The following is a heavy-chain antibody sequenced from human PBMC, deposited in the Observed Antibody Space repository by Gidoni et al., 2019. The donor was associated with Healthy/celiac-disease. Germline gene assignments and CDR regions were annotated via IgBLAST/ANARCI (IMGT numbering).Heavy chain of an antibody. V-gene: IGHV3-30*18. CDR2: ISYDGRNK. D-gene: IGHD4-17*01. CDR1: GFSFSTYG. CDR3: AKDAFPTVTTSLWYFDL. Sequence: QVQLVESGGGVVQPGRSLRLSCAASGFSFSTYGMHWVRQAPGKGLEWVAVISYDGRNKYYADSVKGRFTISRDNSKNTLYLQMNSLRAEDTAVYYCAKDAFPTVTTSLWYFDLWGRGTLVTVSS. J-gene: IGHJ2*01.